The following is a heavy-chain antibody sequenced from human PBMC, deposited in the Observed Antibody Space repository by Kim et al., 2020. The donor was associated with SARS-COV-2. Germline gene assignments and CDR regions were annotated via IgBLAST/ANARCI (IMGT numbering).Heavy chain of an antibody. CDR3: ARGSSSWPYYYYGMDV. D-gene: IGHD6-13*01. Sequence: SVKVSCKASGGTFSSYAISWVRQAPGQGLEWMGGIIPIFGTANYAQKFQGRVTITADESTSTAYMELSSLRSEDTAVYYCARGSSSWPYYYYGMDVWGQGTTVTVSS. J-gene: IGHJ6*02. CDR2: IIPIFGTA. V-gene: IGHV1-69*13. CDR1: GGTFSSYA.